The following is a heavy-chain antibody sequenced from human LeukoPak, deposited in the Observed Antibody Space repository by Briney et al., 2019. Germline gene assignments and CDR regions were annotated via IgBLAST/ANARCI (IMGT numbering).Heavy chain of an antibody. Sequence: GGSLRLSCAASGFTFSSYWMSWVRQAPGKGLEWVANIKPDGSEKYYVDSVKGRFTISRDNANNSLYLQMNSLRAEDTAVYYCAGGIAAALVWGQGTLVTVSS. J-gene: IGHJ4*02. D-gene: IGHD6-13*01. CDR3: AGGIAAALV. CDR1: GFTFSSYW. V-gene: IGHV3-7*01. CDR2: IKPDGSEK.